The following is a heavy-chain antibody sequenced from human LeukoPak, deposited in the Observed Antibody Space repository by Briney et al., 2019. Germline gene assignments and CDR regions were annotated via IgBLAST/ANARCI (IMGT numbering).Heavy chain of an antibody. CDR1: GFTFSSYA. D-gene: IGHD5-18*01. Sequence: PGGSLRLSCAASGFTFSSYAMHWVRQAPGKGLEYVSAISSNGGSTYYANSVKGRFTISRDNSKNTLYLQMGSLRAEDMAVYYCARDSGTAMAGDNWFDPWGQGTLVTVSS. V-gene: IGHV3-64*01. J-gene: IGHJ5*02. CDR3: ARDSGTAMAGDNWFDP. CDR2: ISSNGGST.